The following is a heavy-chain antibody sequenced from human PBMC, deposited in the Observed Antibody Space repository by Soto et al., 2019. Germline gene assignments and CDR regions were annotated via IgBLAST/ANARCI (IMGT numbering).Heavy chain of an antibody. CDR1: GDSIRSINW. V-gene: IGHV4-4*02. Sequence: QVQLQESGPGLMEPSGTLSLTCAVSGDSIRSINWWTWVRQPPGKGLEWIGEIYQSGSTNYSPSRKSRVTMSVDKSKNQFSLKLTSVTAADTAVYYCARRRISGYSYGFDFWGQGTLVIVSS. CDR3: ARRRISGYSYGFDF. D-gene: IGHD5-18*01. J-gene: IGHJ4*02. CDR2: IYQSGST.